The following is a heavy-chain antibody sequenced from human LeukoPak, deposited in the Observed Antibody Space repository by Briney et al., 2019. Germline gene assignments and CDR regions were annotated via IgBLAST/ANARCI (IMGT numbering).Heavy chain of an antibody. D-gene: IGHD3-3*02. V-gene: IGHV4-4*07. CDR3: ARDNGGGYTKGYEHYYYYLDV. J-gene: IGHJ6*03. CDR2: IHSGGTT. Sequence: PSETLSLTCTVSGDSITDDYYTWIRQPAGKGLEWIGRIHSGGTTNYNPSLMSRVTLSIDKSKKHISLRSTSVTAADTALYYCARDNGGGYTKGYEHYYYYLDVWGKGTTVTVSS. CDR1: GDSITDDY.